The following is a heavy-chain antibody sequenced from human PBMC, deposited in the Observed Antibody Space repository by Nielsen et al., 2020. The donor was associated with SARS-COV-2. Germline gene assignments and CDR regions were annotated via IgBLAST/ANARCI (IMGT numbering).Heavy chain of an antibody. Sequence: SETLSLTCAVYGGSFSGYYWSWIRQPPGKGLEWIGEINHSGSTNYNPSPKSRVTISVDTSKNQFSLKLSSVTAADTAVYYCARARDIVVVVAAFDYWGQGTLVTVSS. CDR3: ARARDIVVVVAAFDY. V-gene: IGHV4-34*01. CDR1: GGSFSGYY. J-gene: IGHJ4*02. D-gene: IGHD2-15*01. CDR2: INHSGST.